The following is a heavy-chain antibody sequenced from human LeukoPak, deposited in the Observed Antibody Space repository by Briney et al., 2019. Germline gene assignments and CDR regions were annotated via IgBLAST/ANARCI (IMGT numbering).Heavy chain of an antibody. V-gene: IGHV4-39*07. J-gene: IGHJ2*01. CDR1: GGSISRSGYY. CDR2: IYYSGST. CDR3: ASNQWPNWYFDL. D-gene: IGHD6-19*01. Sequence: SETLPLTCTVSGGSISRSGYYWGWIRQPPGKGLEWIGSIYYSGSTFYNPSLKSRLTISGDTSKNQFSLKLSSVTAADTAVYYCASNQWPNWYFDLWGRGALLTVSS.